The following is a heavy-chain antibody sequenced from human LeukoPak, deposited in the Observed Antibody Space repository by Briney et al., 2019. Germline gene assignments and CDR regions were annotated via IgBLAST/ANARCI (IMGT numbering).Heavy chain of an antibody. CDR1: GGSFSGYY. J-gene: IGHJ4*02. CDR3: ASTDGYNSPPYY. V-gene: IGHV4-34*01. CDR2: INHSGST. Sequence: SETLSLTCAVYGGSFSGYYWSWIRQPPGKGLEWIGEINHSGSTNYNPSLKSRVTISVDTSKNQFSLKLSSVTAADTAVYYCASTDGYNSPPYYWGQGTLVTVSS. D-gene: IGHD5-24*01.